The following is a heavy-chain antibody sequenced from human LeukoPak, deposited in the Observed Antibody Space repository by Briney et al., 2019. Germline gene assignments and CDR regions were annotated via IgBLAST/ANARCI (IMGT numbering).Heavy chain of an antibody. J-gene: IGHJ4*02. CDR1: GGSISRGDYY. Sequence: PSETLSLTCTVSGGSISRGDYYWSWIRQPPGKGLEWIGYIYYSGSTYYNPSLKSRVTISVDTSKNQFSLKLSSVTAADTAVYYCAVGHYYDSSGPPDYWGQGTLVTVSS. CDR2: IYYSGST. CDR3: AVGHYYDSSGPPDY. V-gene: IGHV4-30-4*08. D-gene: IGHD3-22*01.